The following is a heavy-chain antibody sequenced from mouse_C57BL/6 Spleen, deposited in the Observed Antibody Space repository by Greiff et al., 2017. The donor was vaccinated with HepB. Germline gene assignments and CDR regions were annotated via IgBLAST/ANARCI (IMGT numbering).Heavy chain of an antibody. Sequence: QVTLKESGPGILQSSQTLSLTCSFSGFSLSTSGMGVSWIRQPSGKGLEWLAHIYWDDDKRYNPSLKSRLTISKDTSRNQVFLKITSVDTADTATYYCAVITTVVPFAYWGQGTLVTVSA. V-gene: IGHV8-12*01. CDR3: AVITTVVPFAY. J-gene: IGHJ3*01. CDR1: GFSLSTSGMG. D-gene: IGHD1-1*01. CDR2: IYWDDDK.